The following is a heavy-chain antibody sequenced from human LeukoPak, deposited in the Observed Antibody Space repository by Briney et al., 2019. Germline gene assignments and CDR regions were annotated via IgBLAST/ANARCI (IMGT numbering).Heavy chain of an antibody. J-gene: IGHJ4*02. CDR3: ARDSSHRCFDY. CDR2: IYSGGST. V-gene: IGHV3-53*01. CDR1: GFTVSRNY. Sequence: GGSLRLSCAASGFTVSRNYMSWGRQAPGKGLEWVSVIYSGGSTYYADSVKGRFTISRDNSKNTLYLQMNSLRAEDTAVYYCARDSSHRCFDYWGQGTLVTVSS.